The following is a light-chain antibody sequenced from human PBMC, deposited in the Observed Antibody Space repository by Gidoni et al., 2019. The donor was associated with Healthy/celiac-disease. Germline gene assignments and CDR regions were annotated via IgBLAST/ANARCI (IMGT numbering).Light chain of an antibody. V-gene: IGKV3-11*01. Sequence: EIVLTQSPATLSLSQGERATLSCRASQSVSSYLAWYQQKPGQAPRLLIYDASNRATDIPARFSGSGSGTDFTRTISSLEPADFAVYYFQQRINWPPVTFGQXTRLEIK. CDR1: QSVSSY. J-gene: IGKJ5*01. CDR2: DAS. CDR3: QQRINWPPVT.